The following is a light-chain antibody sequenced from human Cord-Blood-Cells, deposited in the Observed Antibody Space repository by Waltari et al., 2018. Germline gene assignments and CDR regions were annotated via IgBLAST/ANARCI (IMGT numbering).Light chain of an antibody. V-gene: IGLV2-11*01. J-gene: IGLJ1*01. CDR3: CSYAGSYTYV. CDR1: SIAGGGYTY. Sequence: QAALTQPRSVFGSPGQSVTISCTGTSIAGGGYTYVSWYQQHPGQAPQLLHYDVSTRPSGVPDRFSGTKSGNTTSLTISGLQAENEADYYCCSYAGSYTYVFGTVTKVTVL. CDR2: DVS.